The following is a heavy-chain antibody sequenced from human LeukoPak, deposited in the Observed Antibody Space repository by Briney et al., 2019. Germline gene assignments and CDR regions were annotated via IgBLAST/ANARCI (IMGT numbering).Heavy chain of an antibody. CDR3: ARAPGTYCTNGVCYGGYMDV. CDR1: GFTFSSYA. CDR2: ISYDGSNK. D-gene: IGHD2-8*01. V-gene: IGHV3-30*04. Sequence: PGGSLRLSCAASGFTFSSYAMHWVRQAPGKGLEWVAVISYDGSNKYYADSVKGRFTISRDNSKNTLYLQMNSLRAEDTAVYYCARAPGTYCTNGVCYGGYMDVWGKGTTVTVSS. J-gene: IGHJ6*03.